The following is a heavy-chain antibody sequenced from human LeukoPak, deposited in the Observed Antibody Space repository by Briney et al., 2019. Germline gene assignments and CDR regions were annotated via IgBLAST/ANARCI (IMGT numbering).Heavy chain of an antibody. V-gene: IGHV3-49*04. D-gene: IGHD3-22*01. CDR3: TSPRGTYYDSSGYYPIDY. J-gene: IGHJ4*02. CDR1: GFTFGDYA. Sequence: PGGSLRLSCTASGFTFGDYAMGWVRQAPGKGLEWVGFIRSKAYGGTTEYAASVKGRFTISRDDSKSIAYLQMNSLKTEDTAVYYCTSPRGTYYDSSGYYPIDYWGQGTLVTVSS. CDR2: IRSKAYGGTT.